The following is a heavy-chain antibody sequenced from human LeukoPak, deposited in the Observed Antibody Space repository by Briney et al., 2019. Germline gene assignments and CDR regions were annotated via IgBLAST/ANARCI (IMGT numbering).Heavy chain of an antibody. J-gene: IGHJ5*02. D-gene: IGHD3-10*01. CDR1: GYTFTSYG. CDR3: ARMGSGSGSYFGP. V-gene: IGHV1-18*01. Sequence: ASVKVSCKASGYTFTSYGISWVRQAPGQGLEWMGWISAYNGNTNYAQKLQGRVTMTTDTSTSIVYMELRSLRSDDTAVYYCARMGSGSGSYFGPWGQGTLVTVSP. CDR2: ISAYNGNT.